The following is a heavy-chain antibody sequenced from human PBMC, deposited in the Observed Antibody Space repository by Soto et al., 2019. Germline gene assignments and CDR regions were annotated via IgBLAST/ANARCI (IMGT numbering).Heavy chain of an antibody. CDR1: GGSMSSSSYY. J-gene: IGHJ5*02. Sequence: PSETLSLTCTVSGGSMSSSSYYWGWIRQPPGKGLEWIGNIYYSGTTYYNPSLKGRVTISVDMSKNQFSLKLSSVTAAETAVYYCARQDCSSGWGWFDPWGQGTLVTVSS. V-gene: IGHV4-39*01. CDR3: ARQDCSSGWGWFDP. CDR2: IYYSGTT. D-gene: IGHD6-19*01.